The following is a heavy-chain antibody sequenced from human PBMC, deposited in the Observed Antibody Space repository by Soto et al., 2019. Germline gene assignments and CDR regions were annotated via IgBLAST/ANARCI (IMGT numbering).Heavy chain of an antibody. J-gene: IGHJ6*02. CDR1: GYSFTSYW. CDR3: ARTDYGGSHYYYYGMDV. Sequence: GECLKISCRGSGYSFTSYWVGCVRQMPGKGRGCIGSIYPGDSGTRYSQSFQAKVTISADKSISPACLQWSRLQASDTAMYSCARTDYGGSHYYYYGMDVWGQGTPVTVS. CDR2: IYPGDSGT. D-gene: IGHD4-17*01. V-gene: IGHV5-51*01.